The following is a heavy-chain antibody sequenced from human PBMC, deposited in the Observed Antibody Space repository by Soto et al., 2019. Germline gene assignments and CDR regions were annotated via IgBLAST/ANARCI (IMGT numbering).Heavy chain of an antibody. CDR1: GFTFSSYA. CDR2: ISGSGGST. D-gene: IGHD3-3*01. CDR3: AKPPLKEVGYDFWSGYYFDY. Sequence: GGSLRLSCAASGFTFSSYAMSWVRQAPGKGLEWVSAISGSGGSTYYADSVKGRFTISRDNSKNTLYLQMNSLRAEDTAVYYCAKPPLKEVGYDFWSGYYFDYWGQGTLVTVSS. V-gene: IGHV3-23*01. J-gene: IGHJ4*02.